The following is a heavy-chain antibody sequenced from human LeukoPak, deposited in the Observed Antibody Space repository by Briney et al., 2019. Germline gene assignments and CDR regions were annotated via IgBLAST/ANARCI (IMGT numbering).Heavy chain of an antibody. V-gene: IGHV3-66*01. D-gene: IGHD6-19*01. CDR3: ARDLAVAGRSGDY. CDR2: IYSGGST. Sequence: GGSLRLSCAASGFIVSSNYMSWVRQAPGKGLEWVSVIYSGGSTYYADSVKGRFTISRDNSKNTLYLQMNSLRAEDTAVYYCARDLAVAGRSGDYWGQGTLVTVSS. CDR1: GFIVSSNY. J-gene: IGHJ4*02.